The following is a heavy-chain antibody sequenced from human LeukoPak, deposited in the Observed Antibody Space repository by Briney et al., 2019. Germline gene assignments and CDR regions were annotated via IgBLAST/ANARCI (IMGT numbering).Heavy chain of an antibody. J-gene: IGHJ4*02. CDR1: GFTFRSYG. CDR3: AKDQGRGYDSFDY. Sequence: PGGSLRLSCAASGFTFRSYGMNWVRQAPGKGLEWVSGISGSGGSTYYADSVKGRFTISRDNSKNTLYLQMNSLRAEDTAVFYCAKDQGRGYDSFDYWGQGTLVTVSS. D-gene: IGHD5-12*01. V-gene: IGHV3-23*01. CDR2: ISGSGGST.